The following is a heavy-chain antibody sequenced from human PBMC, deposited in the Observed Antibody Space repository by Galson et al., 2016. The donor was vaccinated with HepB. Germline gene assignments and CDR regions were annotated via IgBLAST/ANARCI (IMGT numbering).Heavy chain of an antibody. V-gene: IGHV3-11*01. J-gene: IGHJ6*04. CDR1: GFTFSDYY. D-gene: IGHD2-2*01. CDR3: ARDGCSTTTCYSDYYYYHGLDV. Sequence: SLRLSCAASGFTFSDYYMSWIRQAPGKGLEWISYISGSGRTIYYPDSMRGRFTVSRDNAKNSLFLQLNSLRAEDTAVYYCARDGCSTTTCYSDYYYYHGLDVWAKGPRSPSP. CDR2: ISGSGRTI.